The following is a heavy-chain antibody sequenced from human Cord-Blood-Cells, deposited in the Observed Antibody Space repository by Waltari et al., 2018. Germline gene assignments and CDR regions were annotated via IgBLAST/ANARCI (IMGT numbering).Heavy chain of an antibody. V-gene: IGHV3-53*02. J-gene: IGHJ4*02. CDR1: GFTVSSNY. CDR2: IYSGGST. D-gene: IGHD1-1*01. Sequence: EVQLVETGGGLIQPGGSLRLSCAASGFTVSSNYMSWVRQAPGKGLEWVSVIYSGGSTYYADSVKGRFTISRDNAKNTLYLQMNSLRAEDTAVYYCARAPNWNYFDYWGQGTLVTVSS. CDR3: ARAPNWNYFDY.